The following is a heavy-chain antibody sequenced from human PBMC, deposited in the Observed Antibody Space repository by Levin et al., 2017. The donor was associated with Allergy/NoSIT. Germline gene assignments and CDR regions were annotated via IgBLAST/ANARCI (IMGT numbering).Heavy chain of an antibody. CDR2: INAGNGNT. J-gene: IGHJ5*02. V-gene: IGHV1-3*01. D-gene: IGHD7-27*01. CDR3: ARDGAGEGARFDP. Sequence: ASVKVSCKASGYTFTSYAMHWVRQAPGQRLEWMGWINAGNGNTKYSQKFQGRVTITRDTSASTAYMELSSLRSEDTAVYYCARDGAGEGARFDPWGQGTLVTVSS. CDR1: GYTFTSYA.